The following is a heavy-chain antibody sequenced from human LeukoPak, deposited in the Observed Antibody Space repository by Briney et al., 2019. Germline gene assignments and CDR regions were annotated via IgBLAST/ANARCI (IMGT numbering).Heavy chain of an antibody. CDR3: ARLNTYYDILTGYLNIYYFDY. D-gene: IGHD3-9*01. Sequence: SGGSLRLSCAASGFTFSSYWVSWVRQAPGKGLEWVANIKQDGSEKYYVDSVKGRFTISRDNAKNSLYLQMNSLRAEDTAVYYCARLNTYYDILTGYLNIYYFDYWGQGTLVTVSS. V-gene: IGHV3-7*01. CDR2: IKQDGSEK. CDR1: GFTFSSYW. J-gene: IGHJ4*02.